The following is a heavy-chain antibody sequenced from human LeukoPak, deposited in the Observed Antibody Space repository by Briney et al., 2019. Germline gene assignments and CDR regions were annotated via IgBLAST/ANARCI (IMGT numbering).Heavy chain of an antibody. CDR2: ISSNSKSI. Sequence: GGSLRLSCAASEFSFNTFNMNWVRQAPGKGLQWVAYISSNSKSIYYTDSVKGRFTISRDNAKNSLYLQMSSLRVEDTAMYYCARDYCDSTGLPHWGQGTLVTVSS. CDR1: EFSFNTFN. V-gene: IGHV3-48*04. CDR3: ARDYCDSTGLPH. J-gene: IGHJ4*02. D-gene: IGHD3-22*01.